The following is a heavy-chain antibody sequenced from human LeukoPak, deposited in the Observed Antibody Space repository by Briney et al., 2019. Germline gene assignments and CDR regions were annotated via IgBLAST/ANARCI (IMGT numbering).Heavy chain of an antibody. J-gene: IGHJ4*02. CDR2: IYYSGST. V-gene: IGHV4-59*08. CDR3: ARQHNFYDF. D-gene: IGHD3-3*01. CDR1: GGSISSYY. Sequence: SETLSLTCTVSGGSISSYYWSWIWQPPGKGLEWIGYIYYSGSTNYNPSLKSRVTISVDTSKNQFSLKLSSVTAADTAVYYCARQHNFYDFWGQGTLVTVSS.